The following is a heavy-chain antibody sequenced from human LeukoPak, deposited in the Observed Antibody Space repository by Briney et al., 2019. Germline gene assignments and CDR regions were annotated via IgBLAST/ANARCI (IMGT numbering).Heavy chain of an antibody. V-gene: IGHV3-23*01. CDR3: AKTGGYYDTSDLYRPDVFDI. J-gene: IGHJ3*02. Sequence: PGGSLRLSCAASGFTFSNFAMSWVRQAPGKGLEWVSAISGTGGNTFYTDPVTGRFTISRDNSKNTLYVQMNSLRAEDTAVYYCAKTGGYYDTSDLYRPDVFDIWGQGTVVTVSS. D-gene: IGHD3-22*01. CDR2: ISGTGGNT. CDR1: GFTFSNFA.